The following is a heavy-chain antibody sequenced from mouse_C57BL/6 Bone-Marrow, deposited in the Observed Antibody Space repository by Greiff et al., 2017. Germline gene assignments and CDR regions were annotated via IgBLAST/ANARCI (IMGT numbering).Heavy chain of an antibody. V-gene: IGHV3-8*01. D-gene: IGHD2-5*01. CDR1: GYSITSDY. CDR2: ISYSGST. Sequence: EVKLQESGPGLAKPSQTLSLTCSVTGYSITSDYWNWIRKFPGNKLEYMGYISYSGSTYYNQSLKTQISITRNTSKNQYYLQLNSVTTEDTATYYCARAYYSNYDYAMDYWGQGTSVTVSS. CDR3: ARAYYSNYDYAMDY. J-gene: IGHJ4*01.